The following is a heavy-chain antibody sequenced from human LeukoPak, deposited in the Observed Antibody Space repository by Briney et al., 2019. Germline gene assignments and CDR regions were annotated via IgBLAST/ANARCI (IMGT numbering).Heavy chain of an antibody. CDR3: ARQTTVISFDY. Sequence: TSQTLSLTCTVSGGSISSGDYYWTWIRQPPGKGLEWMGYIFYSGSMYYNPSLKSRLTISVDTSTNQFSLKLRSVTAADTAVYYCARQTTVISFDYWGQGALVTVSS. J-gene: IGHJ4*02. CDR1: GGSISSGDYY. CDR2: IFYSGSM. D-gene: IGHD4-17*01. V-gene: IGHV4-30-4*01.